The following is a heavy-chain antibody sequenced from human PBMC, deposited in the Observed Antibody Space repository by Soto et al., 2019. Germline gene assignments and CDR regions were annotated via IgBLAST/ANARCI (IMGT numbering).Heavy chain of an antibody. CDR1: GFTFSSNS. J-gene: IGHJ6*02. V-gene: IGHV3-21*01. CDR2: ISSSSSYI. CDR3: ARDLAFRDFWSGYYYYYGMDV. D-gene: IGHD3-3*01. Sequence: GGSLRLSCAASGFTFSSNSMNWVRQAPGKGLEWVSSISSSSSYIYYADSVKGRFTISRDNAKNSLYLQMNSLRAEDTAVYYCARDLAFRDFWSGYYYYYGMDVWGQGTTVTVSS.